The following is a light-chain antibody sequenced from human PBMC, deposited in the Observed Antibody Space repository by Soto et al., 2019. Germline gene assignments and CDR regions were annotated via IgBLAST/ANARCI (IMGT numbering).Light chain of an antibody. Sequence: QSVLTQPPSASGSPGKSVTIFCTGTSSDIGSCKYVSWYQQHPGKAPKLIIYEVIKRPSGVPDRFSGSKSGNTASLTVSGLQADDEAEYYCSSSADSNNLDVVFGGGTKLTVL. CDR2: EVI. CDR1: SSDIGSCKY. V-gene: IGLV2-8*01. J-gene: IGLJ3*02. CDR3: SSSADSNNLDVV.